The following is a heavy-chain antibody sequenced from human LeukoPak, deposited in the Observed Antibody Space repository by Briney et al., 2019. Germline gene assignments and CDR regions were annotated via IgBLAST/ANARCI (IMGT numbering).Heavy chain of an antibody. Sequence: GGSLRRSCAASGFTFSSYWMSWVRQAPGKGLEWVANIKQDGSEKYYVDSVKGRFTISRDNAKNSLYLQMNSLRAEDTAVYYCASTLVYDFWSGYFFDYGMDVWGQGTTVTVSS. CDR3: ASTLVYDFWSGYFFDYGMDV. D-gene: IGHD3-3*01. CDR1: GFTFSSYW. CDR2: IKQDGSEK. J-gene: IGHJ6*02. V-gene: IGHV3-7*01.